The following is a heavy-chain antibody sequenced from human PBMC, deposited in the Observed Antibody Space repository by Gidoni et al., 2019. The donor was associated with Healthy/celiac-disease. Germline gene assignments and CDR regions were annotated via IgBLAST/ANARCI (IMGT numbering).Heavy chain of an antibody. CDR3: AKLQSIFGVVNVRLGPLMDV. D-gene: IGHD3-3*01. Sequence: EVQLVESGGGLVQPGGSLRLSCAASGFTFSSYAMSWVRQAPGKGLGWVSAISGSGGSTYYADSVKGRFTISRDNSKNTLYLQMNSLRAEDTAVYYCAKLQSIFGVVNVRLGPLMDVWGQGTTVTVSS. J-gene: IGHJ6*02. CDR1: GFTFSSYA. V-gene: IGHV3-23*04. CDR2: ISGSGGST.